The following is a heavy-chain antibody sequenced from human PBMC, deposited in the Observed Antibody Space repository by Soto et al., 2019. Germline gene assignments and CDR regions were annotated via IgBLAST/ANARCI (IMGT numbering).Heavy chain of an antibody. D-gene: IGHD4-17*01. Sequence: ASVKVSCKASGGTFSSYAISWVRQAPGQGLEWMGWINPNSGGTNYAQKFQGRVTMTRDTSISTAYMELSRLRSDDTAVYYCARGMTTSSSFDYWGQGTLVTVSS. V-gene: IGHV1-2*02. CDR1: GGTFSSYA. J-gene: IGHJ4*02. CDR3: ARGMTTSSSFDY. CDR2: INPNSGGT.